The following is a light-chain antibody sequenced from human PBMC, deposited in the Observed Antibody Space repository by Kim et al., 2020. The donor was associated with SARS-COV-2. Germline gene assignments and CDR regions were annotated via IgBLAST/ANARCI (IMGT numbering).Light chain of an antibody. CDR1: NIGSKS. CDR3: QVWDSSSDHVV. CDR2: YDS. V-gene: IGLV3-21*04. J-gene: IGLJ2*01. Sequence: GKKERNTCGGKNIGSKSVHWYQQKPGQAPGLVIYYDSDRPSGIAERFSGANSGNTATLTISRVEAGDEADYYCQVWDSSSDHVVFGGGTQLTVL.